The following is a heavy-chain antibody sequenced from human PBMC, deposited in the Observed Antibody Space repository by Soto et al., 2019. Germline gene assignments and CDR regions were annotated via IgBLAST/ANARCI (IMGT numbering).Heavy chain of an antibody. V-gene: IGHV4-34*01. J-gene: IGHJ4*02. CDR3: ARGLKGSGYYYVSYYFDY. CDR1: GGSFSGYY. Sequence: LSLTCAVYGGSFSGYYWSWIRQPPGKGLEWIGEINHSGSTNYNPSLKSRVTISVDTSKNQFSLKLSSVTAADTAVYYCARGLKGSGYYYVSYYFDYWGQGTLVTVS. CDR2: INHSGST. D-gene: IGHD3-22*01.